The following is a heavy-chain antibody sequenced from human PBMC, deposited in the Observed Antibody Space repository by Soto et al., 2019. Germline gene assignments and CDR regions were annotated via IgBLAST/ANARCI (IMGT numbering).Heavy chain of an antibody. CDR2: IRSKANSYAT. CDR3: TSSEVVATIYGMDV. Sequence: GGSLRLSCAASGFTFSGSAMHWVRQASGKGLEWVGRIRSKANSYATAYAASVKGRFTISRDDSKNTAYLQMNSLKTEDTAVYYCTSSEVVATIYGMDVWGQGTTVTVSS. CDR1: GFTFSGSA. V-gene: IGHV3-73*01. J-gene: IGHJ6*02. D-gene: IGHD5-12*01.